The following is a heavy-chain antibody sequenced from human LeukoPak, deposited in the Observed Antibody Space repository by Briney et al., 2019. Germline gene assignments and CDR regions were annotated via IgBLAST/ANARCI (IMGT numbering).Heavy chain of an antibody. J-gene: IGHJ3*02. V-gene: IGHV3-21*01. CDR1: GFTFSSYS. D-gene: IGHD4-17*01. Sequence: NPGGSLRLSCAASGFTFSSYSMNWVRQAPGKGLEWVSSISSSSSYIYYADSVKGRFTISRDNAKNSLYLQMNSLTAEDTAVYYCAILATVTTGSRAFDIWGQGTMVTVSS. CDR2: ISSSSSYI. CDR3: AILATVTTGSRAFDI.